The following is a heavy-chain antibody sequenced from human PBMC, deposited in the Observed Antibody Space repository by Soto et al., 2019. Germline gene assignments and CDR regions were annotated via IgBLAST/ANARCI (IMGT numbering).Heavy chain of an antibody. CDR2: ISAYNGNT. Sequence: ASVKVSCKASGYTFTSYGISWVRQAPGQGLEWMGWISAYNGNTNYAQKLQGRGTMTRDTSTSTAYMELSRLRSDDTAVYYCARLLTGVAGGIPDAFDIWGQGTMVTVSS. D-gene: IGHD6-19*01. J-gene: IGHJ3*02. CDR1: GYTFTSYG. V-gene: IGHV1-18*01. CDR3: ARLLTGVAGGIPDAFDI.